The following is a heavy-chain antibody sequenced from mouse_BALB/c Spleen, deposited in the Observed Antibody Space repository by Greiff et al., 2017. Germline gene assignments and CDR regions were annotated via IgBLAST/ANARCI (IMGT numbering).Heavy chain of an antibody. CDR1: GDSITSGY. J-gene: IGHJ3*01. CDR2: ISYSGST. D-gene: IGHD2-14*01. CDR3: AGWRDYRDGAWFAY. Sequence: EVQLQQSGPSLVKPSQTLSLTCSVTGDSITSGYWNWIRKFPGNKLEYMGYISYSGSTYYNPSLKSRISITRDTSKNQYYLQLNSVTTEDTATYYCAGWRDYRDGAWFAYWGQGTLVTVSA. V-gene: IGHV3-8*02.